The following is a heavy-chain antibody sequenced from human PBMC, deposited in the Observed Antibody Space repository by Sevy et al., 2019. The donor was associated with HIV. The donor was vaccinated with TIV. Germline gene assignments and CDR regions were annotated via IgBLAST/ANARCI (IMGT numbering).Heavy chain of an antibody. D-gene: IGHD6-13*01. CDR1: VFTFSNYW. CDR2: IKQDGSEK. V-gene: IGHV3-7*01. CDR3: ARSVRAAGTFDP. Sequence: GGSLRLSCAASVFTFSNYWMSWVRQAPGKGLEWVASIKQDGSEKYYVDSVKGRFTISRDNAKNSLFVQMNSLRAEDTAMYFCARSVRAAGTFDPWGQGTLVTVSS. J-gene: IGHJ5*02.